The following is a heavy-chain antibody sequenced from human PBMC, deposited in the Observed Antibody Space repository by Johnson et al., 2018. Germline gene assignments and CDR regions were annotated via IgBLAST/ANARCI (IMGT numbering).Heavy chain of an antibody. D-gene: IGHD2-21*01. CDR1: GYTFINYG. J-gene: IGHJ3*02. CDR2: TSSDGSKK. Sequence: QVQLVESGGGVVQPGRSLRLSCVASGYTFINYGMHWVRQAPGKGLEWVAATTSSDGSKKDYVDSVKGRFTISRDNSKSTVYLQMNSLRADDSAVYYCARENYETGSDFLEAFDIWGQGTMVTVSS. V-gene: IGHV3-30*03. CDR3: ARENYETGSDFLEAFDI.